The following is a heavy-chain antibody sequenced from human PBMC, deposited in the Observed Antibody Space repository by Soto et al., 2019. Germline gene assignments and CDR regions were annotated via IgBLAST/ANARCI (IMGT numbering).Heavy chain of an antibody. J-gene: IGHJ6*02. V-gene: IGHV4-31*11. CDR3: AREGYNYNGMDV. CDR1: GGSINSGDYY. D-gene: IGHD5-18*01. CDR2: IYYSGST. Sequence: SETLSLTCAVSGGSINSGDYYWTWIRQHPGKGLEWIGYIYYSGSTFHNPSLQSRVTISVDTSKNQFSLKLTSVTAADTAVYYCAREGYNYNGMDVWGQGTTVTVSS.